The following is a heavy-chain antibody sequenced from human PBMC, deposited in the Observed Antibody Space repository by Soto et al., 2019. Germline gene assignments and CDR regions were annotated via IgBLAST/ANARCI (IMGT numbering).Heavy chain of an antibody. CDR1: GFTFSSYG. J-gene: IGHJ4*02. Sequence: QVQLVESGGGVVQPGRSLRLSCAASGFTFSSYGMHWDRQAPGKGLEWVAVISYDGSNKYYADSVKGRFTISRDNSKNTLYLQMNSLRAEDTAVYYCATAYSSYDWDADYWGQGTLVTVSA. D-gene: IGHD5-12*01. V-gene: IGHV3-30*03. CDR3: ATAYSSYDWDADY. CDR2: ISYDGSNK.